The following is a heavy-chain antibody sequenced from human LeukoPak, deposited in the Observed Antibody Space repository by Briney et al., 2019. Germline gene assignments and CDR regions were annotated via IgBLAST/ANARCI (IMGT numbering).Heavy chain of an antibody. Sequence: GGSLRLSCAASGFTFSSYGMHWVRQAPGKGLEWVAVISYDGSNKYYADSVKGRFTISRDNSKNTLYLQMNNLRAEDTAVYYCAKDLARLRYFDWLLLDYWGQGTLVTVSS. CDR2: ISYDGSNK. CDR3: AKDLARLRYFDWLLLDY. J-gene: IGHJ4*02. V-gene: IGHV3-30*18. D-gene: IGHD3-9*01. CDR1: GFTFSSYG.